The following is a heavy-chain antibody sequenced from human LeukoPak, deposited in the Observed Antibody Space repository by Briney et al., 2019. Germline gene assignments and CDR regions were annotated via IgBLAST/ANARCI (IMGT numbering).Heavy chain of an antibody. CDR3: ARVGGYSYGLFDY. CDR1: GGSISSYY. J-gene: IGHJ4*02. CDR2: IYYSGST. V-gene: IGHV4-59*01. D-gene: IGHD5-18*01. Sequence: PSETLSLTCTVSGGSISSYYWSWIRQPPGKGLEWIGYIYYSGSTNYNPSLKSRVTISVDTSKNQFSLKLSSVTAADTAEYYCARVGGYSYGLFDYWGQGTLVTVSP.